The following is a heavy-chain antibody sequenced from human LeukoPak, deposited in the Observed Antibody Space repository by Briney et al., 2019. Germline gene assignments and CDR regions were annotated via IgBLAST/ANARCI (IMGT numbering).Heavy chain of an antibody. CDR3: ARVGATRGFFDY. CDR1: GFTFISYS. Sequence: GGSLRLSCAASGFTFISYSMNWVRQAPGKGLEWVSSISSSSSYIYYADSVKGRFTISRDNSKNTLYLQMNSLRAEDTAVYYCARVGATRGFFDYWGQGTLVTVSS. D-gene: IGHD1-26*01. J-gene: IGHJ4*02. V-gene: IGHV3-21*01. CDR2: ISSSSSYI.